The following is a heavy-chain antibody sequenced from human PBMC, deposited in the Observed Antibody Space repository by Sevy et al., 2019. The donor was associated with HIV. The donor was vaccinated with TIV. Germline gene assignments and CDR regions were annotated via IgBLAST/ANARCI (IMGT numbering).Heavy chain of an antibody. Sequence: GGSLRLSCAASGFTFSSYGMHWVRQAPGKGLEWVAVIWYDGSNKYYADSVKGRFTISRDNSKNTLYLQMNSLRAEVTAVYYCARGDSYTTYYDILTGYYPSYYYYYYGMDVWGQGTTVTVSS. CDR2: IWYDGSNK. V-gene: IGHV3-33*01. CDR1: GFTFSSYG. J-gene: IGHJ6*02. CDR3: ARGDSYTTYYDILTGYYPSYYYYYYGMDV. D-gene: IGHD3-9*01.